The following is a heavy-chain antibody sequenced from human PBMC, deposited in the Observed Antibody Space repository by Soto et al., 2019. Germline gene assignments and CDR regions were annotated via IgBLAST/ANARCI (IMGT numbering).Heavy chain of an antibody. J-gene: IGHJ6*02. V-gene: IGHV4-30-4*01. CDR3: ARDYSGYDFWSSYGMDV. D-gene: IGHD5-12*01. CDR2: IYYSGST. Sequence: TLSLTCAVSGGSISSGDYYGSWIRQPPGKGLEWIGYIYYSGSTYYNPSLKSRVTISVDTSKNQFSLKLSSVTAADTAVYYCARDYSGYDFWSSYGMDVWGQGTKVTVYS. CDR1: GGSISSGDYY.